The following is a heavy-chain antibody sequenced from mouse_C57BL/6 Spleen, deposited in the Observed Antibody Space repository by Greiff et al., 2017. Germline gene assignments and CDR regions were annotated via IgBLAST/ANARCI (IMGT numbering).Heavy chain of an antibody. CDR3: TPFYYDYDEGFAY. CDR1: GFTFSNYW. D-gene: IGHD2-4*01. Sequence: AQRVESGGGLVQPGGSMKLSCVASGFTFSNYWMNWVRQSPEKGLEWVAQIRLKSDNYATHYAESVKGRFTISRDDSKSSVYLQMNNLRAEDTGIYYCTPFYYDYDEGFAYWGQGTLVTVSA. CDR2: IRLKSDNYAT. J-gene: IGHJ3*01. V-gene: IGHV6-3*01.